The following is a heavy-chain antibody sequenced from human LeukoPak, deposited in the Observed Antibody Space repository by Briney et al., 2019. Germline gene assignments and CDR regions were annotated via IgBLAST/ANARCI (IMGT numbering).Heavy chain of an antibody. V-gene: IGHV3-20*04. CDR3: ARASRYGDSHRWDY. D-gene: IGHD4-17*01. CDR1: GFTLDDYG. J-gene: IGHJ4*02. CDR2: INWNGGST. Sequence: GGSLRLSCAASGFTLDDYGMSWVRQAPGKGVEWVSGINWNGGSTGYADSVKGRFTISRDNAKNSLYLQMNSLRAEDTALYYCARASRYGDSHRWDYWGQGTLVTVSS.